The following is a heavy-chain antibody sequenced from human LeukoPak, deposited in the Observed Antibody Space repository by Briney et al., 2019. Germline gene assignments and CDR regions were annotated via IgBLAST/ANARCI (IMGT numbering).Heavy chain of an antibody. Sequence: GASVKVSCKASGYTFTSYGISWVRQAPGQGLEWMGWISAYNGNTNYAQKLQGRVTMTTDTSTSTAYMELRSLRSDDTAVYYCARDVPKAGYSSSWYLDDYWGQGTLVTVSP. CDR3: ARDVPKAGYSSSWYLDDY. J-gene: IGHJ4*02. V-gene: IGHV1-18*01. CDR1: GYTFTSYG. CDR2: ISAYNGNT. D-gene: IGHD6-13*01.